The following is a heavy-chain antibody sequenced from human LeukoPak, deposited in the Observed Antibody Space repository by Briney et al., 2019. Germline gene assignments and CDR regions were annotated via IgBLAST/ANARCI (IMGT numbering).Heavy chain of an antibody. Sequence: PGGSLRLSCAAPGFSFSTDWVGSVRQAPGKGLEWVANIKHDGSERHYVDSVKGRFTISRDNAKNSLYLQMNSLRVEDTALYYCVRSQYSSSSWGQGTLVAVSS. J-gene: IGHJ4*02. CDR3: VRSQYSSSS. D-gene: IGHD6-13*01. CDR1: GFSFSTDW. V-gene: IGHV3-7*01. CDR2: IKHDGSER.